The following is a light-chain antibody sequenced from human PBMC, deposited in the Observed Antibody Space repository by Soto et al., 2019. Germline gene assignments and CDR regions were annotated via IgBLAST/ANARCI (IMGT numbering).Light chain of an antibody. CDR1: QGIHKY. J-gene: IGKJ5*01. Sequence: DIPMTQSPSAMSASVGDRVTITCRASQGIHKYLAWFQQKPGKVPKRLIYGASSLQSGVPSRFSGSASGTEFTLTISSLQPEDFATYYCLQHNFYPPTFGQGTRLE. CDR2: GAS. CDR3: LQHNFYPPT. V-gene: IGKV1-17*03.